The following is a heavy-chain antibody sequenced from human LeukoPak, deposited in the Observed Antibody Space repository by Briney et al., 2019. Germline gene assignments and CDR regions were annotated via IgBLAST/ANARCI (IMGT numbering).Heavy chain of an antibody. Sequence: GEALKISCKGSGYSFTSYWMGWVRQMPGKGLEWMGIIDPCDADARDSPSFQGDVTISADKSISPAYLQWSSLKASDTAMYYCARTMVATSRPFFDYWGQGTLVTVSS. CDR1: GYSFTSYW. J-gene: IGHJ4*02. D-gene: IGHD5-12*01. CDR3: ARTMVATSRPFFDY. CDR2: IDPCDADA. V-gene: IGHV5-51*01.